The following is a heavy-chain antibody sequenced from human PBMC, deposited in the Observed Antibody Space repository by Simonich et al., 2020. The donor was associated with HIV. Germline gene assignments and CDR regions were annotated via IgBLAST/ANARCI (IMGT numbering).Heavy chain of an antibody. CDR3: ASGGSISSVWADDY. J-gene: IGHJ4*02. CDR2: ISYDGSNK. Sequence: QVQLVESGGGVVQTGSSLRLFCAASGFTFSSYAMNLDRQAPSKGIEWVAVISYDGSNKYYAESVKGRFPISRNNPKNTLYLQMNSLRAEDTAVYYCASGGSISSVWADDYWGQGTLVTVSS. D-gene: IGHD3-16*01. V-gene: IGHV3-30*07. CDR1: GFTFSSYA.